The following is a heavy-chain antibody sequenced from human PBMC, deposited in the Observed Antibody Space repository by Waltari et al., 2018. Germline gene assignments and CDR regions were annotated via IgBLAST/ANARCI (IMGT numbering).Heavy chain of an antibody. J-gene: IGHJ4*02. CDR3: ARGPNTGAFDY. CDR1: GYTITDYF. V-gene: IGHV1-2*02. CDR2: IDPRRRDT. Sequence: QVKLVQSGAEVKKPGASVKVPCKASGYTITDYFIPWMRQVPGQGLEWMGWIDPRRRDTSYAQNLQGRVTMTRDTSIGTIYMELSSLRSDDTAVYYCARGPNTGAFDYWGQGTLVTVSS. D-gene: IGHD2-8*02.